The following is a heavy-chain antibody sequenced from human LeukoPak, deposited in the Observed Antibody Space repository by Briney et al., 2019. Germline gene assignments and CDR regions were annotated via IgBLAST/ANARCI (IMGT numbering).Heavy chain of an antibody. Sequence: PGGSLGLSCAASGFIFDDYDMHWVRQVPGKGLEWVSGISWNTGSIGYADSVKGRFTISRDNAKNSLYLQMNSLRAEDTAVYYCARAINDYGDYAGYFDYWGQGTLVTVSS. CDR3: ARAINDYGDYAGYFDY. V-gene: IGHV3-9*01. CDR2: ISWNTGSI. J-gene: IGHJ4*02. D-gene: IGHD4-17*01. CDR1: GFIFDDYD.